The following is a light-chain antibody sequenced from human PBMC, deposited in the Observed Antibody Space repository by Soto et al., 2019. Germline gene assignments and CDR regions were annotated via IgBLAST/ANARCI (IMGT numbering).Light chain of an antibody. J-gene: IGKJ1*01. CDR2: DAS. CDR3: QQRSNWPPTWT. Sequence: EIVLTQSPATLSLSPGERATLSCRASQSLSGYLAWYQQKPGQAPRLLIYDASNRATGIPARFSGSGSGTDVTLTISSLEPEDFAVYYCQQRSNWPPTWTFGQGTKVEIK. V-gene: IGKV3-11*01. CDR1: QSLSGY.